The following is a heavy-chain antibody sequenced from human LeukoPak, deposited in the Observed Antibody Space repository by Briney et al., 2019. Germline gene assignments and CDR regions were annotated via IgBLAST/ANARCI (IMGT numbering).Heavy chain of an antibody. CDR1: GFTFSSYA. CDR2: ISGSGGST. J-gene: IGHJ4*02. V-gene: IGHV3-23*01. CDR3: ARDSPYCSSTSCYGFDY. D-gene: IGHD2-2*01. Sequence: GGSLRLSCAASGFTFSSYAMSWVRQAPGKGLEWVSAISGSGGSTYYADSVKGRFTISRDNSKNTLYLQMDSLRAEDTAVYYCARDSPYCSSTSCYGFDYWGQGTLVTVSS.